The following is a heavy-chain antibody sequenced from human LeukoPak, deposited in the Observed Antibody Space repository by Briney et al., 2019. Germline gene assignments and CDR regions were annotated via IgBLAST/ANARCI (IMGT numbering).Heavy chain of an antibody. J-gene: IGHJ4*02. CDR3: ANTVGHYAHS. CDR2: IHQDGSEK. D-gene: IGHD4-11*01. CDR1: TLTLNNYW. V-gene: IGHV3-7*05. Sequence: GGSLRLSCTASTLTLNNYWMTWVRQAPGKGLEWVASIHQDGSEKHSIDSGRFTISRDNAENSLYLQMDSLRDEDTAVYYCANTVGHYAHSWGQGTLVTVSS.